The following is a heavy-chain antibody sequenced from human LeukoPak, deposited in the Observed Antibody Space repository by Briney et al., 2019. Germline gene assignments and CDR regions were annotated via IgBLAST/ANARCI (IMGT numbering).Heavy chain of an antibody. V-gene: IGHV4-59*01. CDR2: IYYSGST. D-gene: IGHD3-10*01. Sequence: KTSETLSLTCTVSGGSISSYYWSWIRQPPGKGLEWIGYIYYSGSTNYNPSLKSRVTISVDTSKNQFSLKLSSVTAADTAVYYCARSPSRGGWFDPWGQGTLVTVSS. CDR3: ARSPSRGGWFDP. CDR1: GGSISSYY. J-gene: IGHJ5*02.